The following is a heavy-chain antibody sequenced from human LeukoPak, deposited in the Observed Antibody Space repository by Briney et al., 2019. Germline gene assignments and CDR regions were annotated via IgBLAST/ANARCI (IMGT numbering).Heavy chain of an antibody. J-gene: IGHJ4*02. D-gene: IGHD3-22*01. CDR2: IYYSGST. CDR3: ARGPYYYDSSGYYYFDY. Sequence: SETLSLTCTVSGGSISSYYWSWIRQPPGKGLEWIGYIYYSGSTNYNPSLKSRVTMSVDTSKNQFSLKLSSVTAADTAVYYCARGPYYYDSSGYYYFDYWGQGTLVTVSS. V-gene: IGHV4-59*12. CDR1: GGSISSYY.